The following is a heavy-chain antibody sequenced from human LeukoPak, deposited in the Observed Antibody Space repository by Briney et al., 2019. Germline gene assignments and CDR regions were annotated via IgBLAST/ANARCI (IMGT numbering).Heavy chain of an antibody. J-gene: IGHJ6*03. Sequence: GGSLRLSCAASGFTFSSYAMHWVRQAPGKGLEWVAVISYDGSNKYYADSVKGRFTISRDNSKNTLYLQMNSLRAEDTAVYYCAKDGPSFGARTYHMDVWGKGTTVIVSS. D-gene: IGHD4/OR15-4a*01. CDR2: ISYDGSNK. CDR3: AKDGPSFGARTYHMDV. V-gene: IGHV3-30-3*01. CDR1: GFTFSSYA.